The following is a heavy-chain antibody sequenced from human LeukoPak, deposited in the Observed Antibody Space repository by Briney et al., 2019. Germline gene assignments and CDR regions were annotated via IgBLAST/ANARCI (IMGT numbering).Heavy chain of an antibody. D-gene: IGHD3-10*01. CDR1: GYSFNDYW. Sequence: GKSLKISCRGSGYSFNDYWINWVRQMPGKGLEWMGTIDPSDSYATYNPSFQGHVTMSADKSTATAYLQWSSLKASDTAMYHCALHVITMPRGWPHPAGLDPWGQGTLVTVSS. CDR3: ALHVITMPRGWPHPAGLDP. CDR2: IDPSDSYA. V-gene: IGHV5-10-1*01. J-gene: IGHJ5*02.